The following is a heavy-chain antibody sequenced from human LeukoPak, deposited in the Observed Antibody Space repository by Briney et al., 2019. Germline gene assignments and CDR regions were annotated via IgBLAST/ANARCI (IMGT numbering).Heavy chain of an antibody. CDR1: GYTLSTYY. CDR2: IYTGSGTT. V-gene: IGHV1-46*01. J-gene: IGHJ4*02. D-gene: IGHD6-19*01. Sequence: ASVKVSCKASGYTLSTYYLHWVRQVPGQGLEWMGLIYTGSGTTSYAQKFKARVTMTGDTSTSTVYMELSSLRSEDTAVYYCATEAYTSGWIKAYDYWGQGTLVTVSS. CDR3: ATEAYTSGWIKAYDY.